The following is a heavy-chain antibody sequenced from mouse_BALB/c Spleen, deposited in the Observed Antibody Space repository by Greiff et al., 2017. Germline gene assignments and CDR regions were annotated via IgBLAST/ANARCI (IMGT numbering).Heavy chain of an antibody. Sequence: QVQLQQSGPSLVQPSQSLSITCTVSGFSLTSYGVHWVRQSPGKGLEWLGVIWRGGSTDYNAAFMSRLSITKDNSKSQVFFKMNSLQADDTAIYYCAKASAYFHYDGYSMDYWGQGTSVTVSS. D-gene: IGHD2-3*01. CDR1: GFSLTSYG. J-gene: IGHJ4*01. CDR2: IWRGGST. CDR3: AKASAYFHYDGYSMDY. V-gene: IGHV2-5-1*01.